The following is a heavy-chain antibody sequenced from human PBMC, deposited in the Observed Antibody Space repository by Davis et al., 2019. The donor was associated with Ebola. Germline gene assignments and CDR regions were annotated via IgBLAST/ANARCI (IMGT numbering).Heavy chain of an antibody. CDR1: GFIFSTYV. CDR2: LGLSADT. J-gene: IGHJ4*02. D-gene: IGHD3-22*01. Sequence: GESLKISCSASGFIFSTYVMSWVRRAPGKGLEWVSTLGLSADTYYADSVKGRFTISRDNSKNTLHLQMNSLRIEDTAIYYCAKEHIVGEYFFDYWGQGTLVTVSS. V-gene: IGHV3-23*01. CDR3: AKEHIVGEYFFDY.